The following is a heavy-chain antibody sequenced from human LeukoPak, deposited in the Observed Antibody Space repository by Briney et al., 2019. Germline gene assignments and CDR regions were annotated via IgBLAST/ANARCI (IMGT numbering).Heavy chain of an antibody. V-gene: IGHV1-8*01. CDR3: ARSASARKWLRFRYFDY. J-gene: IGHJ4*02. CDR1: RYTFTSYD. Sequence: SAKVSCKASRYTFTSYDINWVRQATGQGLEWMGWMNPNSGNTGYAQKFQGRVTMARNTSISTAYMELSSLRSEDTAVYYCARSASARKWLRFRYFDYWGQGTLVTVSS. D-gene: IGHD5-12*01. CDR2: MNPNSGNT.